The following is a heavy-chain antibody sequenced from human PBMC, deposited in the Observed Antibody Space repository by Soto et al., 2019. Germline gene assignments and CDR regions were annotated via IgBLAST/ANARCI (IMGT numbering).Heavy chain of an antibody. V-gene: IGHV4-34*01. CDR1: GDSFTGPY. J-gene: IGHJ3*01. D-gene: IGHD2-21*02. CDR3: ARLEVTSADSFDV. Sequence: SATLSLTSAMNGDSFTGPYWSWIRQTPGKGLEWIGEVNHSGSTDYHPSLKSRVTISVDTSKNQFSLNLSSVSAADTAVYFCARLEVTSADSFDVWGPGTMVS. CDR2: VNHSGST.